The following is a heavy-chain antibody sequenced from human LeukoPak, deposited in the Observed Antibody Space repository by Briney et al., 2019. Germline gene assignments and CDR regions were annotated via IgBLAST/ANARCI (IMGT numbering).Heavy chain of an antibody. V-gene: IGHV3-9*01. CDR3: AKDGRGSGWYSGNWFDP. CDR1: GFRFYGHA. J-gene: IGHJ5*02. Sequence: PGGSLRLSCAASGFRFYGHAMHWVRQAPGKGLEWVSGISWKSDTRGYADSVKGRFTISRDNVKNSLYLQMNSLRPEDTALYYCAKDGRGSGWYSGNWFDPWGQGTLVIVSS. CDR2: ISWKSDTR. D-gene: IGHD6-19*01.